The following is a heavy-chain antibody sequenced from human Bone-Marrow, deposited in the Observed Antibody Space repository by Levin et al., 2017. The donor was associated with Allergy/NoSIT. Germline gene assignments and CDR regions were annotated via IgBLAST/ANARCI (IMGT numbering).Heavy chain of an antibody. J-gene: IGHJ6*02. CDR3: ARDRGIVVVPAAIGGYYYGMDV. D-gene: IGHD2-2*01. Sequence: GESLKISCKASGYTFTSYYMHWVRQAPGQGLEWMGIINPSGGSTSYAQKFQGRVTMTRDTSTSTVYMELSSLRSEDTAVYYCARDRGIVVVPAAIGGYYYGMDVWGQGTTVTVSS. CDR2: INPSGGST. V-gene: IGHV1-46*01. CDR1: GYTFTSYY.